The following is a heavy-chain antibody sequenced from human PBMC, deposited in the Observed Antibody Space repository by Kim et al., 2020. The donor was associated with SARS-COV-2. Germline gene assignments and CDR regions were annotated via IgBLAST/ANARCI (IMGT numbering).Heavy chain of an antibody. D-gene: IGHD3-16*02. Sequence: ASVKVSCKASGYTFTSYAMNWVRQAPGQGLEWMGWINTNTGNPTYAQGFTGRFVFSLDTSVSTAYLQISRLKAEDTAVYYCARDDPPHNSYDYVWGSYRPYYYYGMDVWGQGTTVTVSS. J-gene: IGHJ6*02. CDR1: GYTFTSYA. CDR2: INTNTGNP. V-gene: IGHV7-4-1*02. CDR3: ARDDPPHNSYDYVWGSYRPYYYYGMDV.